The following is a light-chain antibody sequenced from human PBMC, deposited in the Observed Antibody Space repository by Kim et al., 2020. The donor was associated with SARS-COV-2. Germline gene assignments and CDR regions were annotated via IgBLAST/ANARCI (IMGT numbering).Light chain of an antibody. V-gene: IGLV3-1*01. J-gene: IGLJ3*02. CDR3: QAWDSRTVV. CDR2: EDT. Sequence: SYELTQPPSVSVSPGQTASITCSGDILGDKYASWYQQKPGQSPLLVIYEDTNRPSGVPERVSGSKSGNTATLTISGTQGMDEAAYYCQAWDSRTVVFGGGTKLTVL. CDR1: ILGDKY.